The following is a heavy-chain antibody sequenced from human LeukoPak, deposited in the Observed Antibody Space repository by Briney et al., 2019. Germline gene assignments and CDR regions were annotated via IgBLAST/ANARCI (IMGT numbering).Heavy chain of an antibody. J-gene: IGHJ4*02. CDR3: AKDMAAAGTKNYFDY. Sequence: GGSLRLSCAASGFTLDDYAMHWVRQAPGKGLEWVSGISWNSGSIGYADSVKGRFTISRDNAKNSLYLQMNSLRAEDTALYYCAKDMAAAGTKNYFDYWGQGTLVTVSS. D-gene: IGHD6-13*01. CDR1: GFTLDDYA. CDR2: ISWNSGSI. V-gene: IGHV3-9*01.